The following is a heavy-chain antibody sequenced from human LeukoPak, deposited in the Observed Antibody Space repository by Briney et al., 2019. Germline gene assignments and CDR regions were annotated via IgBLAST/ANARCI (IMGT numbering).Heavy chain of an antibody. V-gene: IGHV4-59*01. D-gene: IGHD2-2*01. Sequence: SETLSLTCSISGGSFSTYYWSWIRHPPGKGLEWIGYIYYTGSSDYNTSLKSRVTMSVDTSKNQFYLKLSSVTAADTAVYYCATQILLCHYYWGQGTLVTVSS. CDR1: GGSFSTYY. CDR3: ATQILLCHYY. J-gene: IGHJ4*02. CDR2: IYYTGSS.